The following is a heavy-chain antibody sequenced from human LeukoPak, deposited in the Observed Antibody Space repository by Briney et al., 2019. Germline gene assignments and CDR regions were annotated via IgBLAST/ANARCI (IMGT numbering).Heavy chain of an antibody. CDR1: GFSFSKYW. D-gene: IGHD3-9*01. CDR3: SRDFDMGITPGDDFDF. CDR2: IKEDRNYM. V-gene: IGHV3-74*01. J-gene: IGHJ4*02. Sequence: GGSLRLSCAASGFSFSKYWMHWVRQTPGEGLVWVSRIKEDRNYMSYADSVKGRFTISRDNAKNTVFLQIHSLRAEDTAVYYCSRDFDMGITPGDDFDFWGQGTLVTVSS.